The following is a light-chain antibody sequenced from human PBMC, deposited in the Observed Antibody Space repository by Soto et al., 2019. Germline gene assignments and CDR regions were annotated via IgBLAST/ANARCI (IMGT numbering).Light chain of an antibody. CDR3: QQLKSYPQT. CDR1: RYIRTA. CDR2: AAS. Sequence: DIQMTHSPSSLSASVVDRVTITCLASRYIRTALSWYQHRPGKAPKLLMYAASNLQSGVPSRFSGSGSGTEFTLTISSLQPEDFATYYCQQLKSYPQTFGQGTKVDIK. V-gene: IGKV1-17*01. J-gene: IGKJ1*01.